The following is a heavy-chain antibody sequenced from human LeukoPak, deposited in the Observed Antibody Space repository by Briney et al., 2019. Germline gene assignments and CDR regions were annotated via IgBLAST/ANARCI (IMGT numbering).Heavy chain of an antibody. J-gene: IGHJ4*02. D-gene: IGHD3-10*01. CDR3: ARTRGGFGDPYYFDY. Sequence: SETLSLTCAVSGYSISSGYFWGWIRQPPGKGLKWIGNVYQSGSTYYNPSLKSRVTISVDTSKNHFSLKLSSVTTADTAVYYCARTRGGFGDPYYFDYWGQGTLVTVSS. CDR1: GYSISSGYF. V-gene: IGHV4-38-2*01. CDR2: VYQSGST.